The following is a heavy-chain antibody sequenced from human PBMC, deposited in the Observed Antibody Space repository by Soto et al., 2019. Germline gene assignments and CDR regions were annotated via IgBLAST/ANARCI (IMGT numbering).Heavy chain of an antibody. CDR3: ARDLSLAFDP. Sequence: SVNVSCKASGGTFSSYAISWVRQAPGQGLEWMGGIIPIFGTANYAQKFQGRVTITADESTSTAYMELSSLRSEDTAVYYCARDLSLAFDPWGQGTPVTVSS. V-gene: IGHV1-69*13. J-gene: IGHJ5*02. CDR2: IIPIFGTA. CDR1: GGTFSSYA.